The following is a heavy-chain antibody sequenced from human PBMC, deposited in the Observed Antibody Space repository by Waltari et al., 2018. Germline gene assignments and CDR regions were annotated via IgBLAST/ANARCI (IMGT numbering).Heavy chain of an antibody. V-gene: IGHV3-73*01. CDR2: IRREPYNYAT. CDR3: SGGEVTGTDF. J-gene: IGHJ4*02. CDR1: GFRFRGSS. Sequence: EVQVVESGGGLVQPGGSLKLPCATSGFRFRGSSIPWVRQTSGKGLEWVGRIRREPYNYATAYSASVKGRFTISRDDSKNTAFLQMNSLMTEDTAVYYCSGGEVTGTDFWGQGTLVTVSS. D-gene: IGHD6-19*01.